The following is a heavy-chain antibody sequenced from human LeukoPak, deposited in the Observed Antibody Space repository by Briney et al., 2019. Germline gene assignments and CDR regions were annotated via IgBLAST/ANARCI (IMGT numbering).Heavy chain of an antibody. V-gene: IGHV4-59*01. CDR3: ARDLSDTRGGYFDY. CDR2: MYYIGST. Sequence: SGTLSLTCTVSGVSISNYYWSWIRQPPGRGLEWVGYMYYIGSTNYNPSLKSRVTISVDTSKNQFSLKLSSVTAADTAVYFCARDLSDTRGGYFDYWGQGTLVTVSS. CDR1: GVSISNYY. D-gene: IGHD3-16*01. J-gene: IGHJ4*02.